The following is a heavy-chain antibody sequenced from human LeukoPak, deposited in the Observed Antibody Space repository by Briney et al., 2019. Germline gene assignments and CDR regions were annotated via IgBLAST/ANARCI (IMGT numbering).Heavy chain of an antibody. CDR1: GGSITSNSYY. J-gene: IGHJ3*01. CDR3: ARSDTSGGVTAFDAFDV. Sequence: SETLSLTCTVSGGSITSNSYYWGWIRQPPGKGLEWIGSITYSGSTNYNPSLRSRVTLSVDSSKNQFSLKLTSVTAADTALYYCARSDTSGGVTAFDAFDVWGQGTMVTVSS. D-gene: IGHD3-16*01. V-gene: IGHV4-39*07. CDR2: ITYSGST.